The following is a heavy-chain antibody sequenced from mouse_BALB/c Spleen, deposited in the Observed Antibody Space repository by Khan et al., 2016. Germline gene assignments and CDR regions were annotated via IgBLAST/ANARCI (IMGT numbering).Heavy chain of an antibody. V-gene: IGHV1S137*01. J-gene: IGHJ4*01. CDR1: GYTFTDYA. Sequence: QVQLQQSGPELVRPGVSVKISCKGSGYTFTDYAMHWVKQSHAKSLEWIGVISTYYGNTNYTQKLKGKATMTVDNSSSTAYMELARLTSEDSAIYYCARGGNYFYYYAMDYWGQGTSVTVSS. D-gene: IGHD2-1*01. CDR3: ARGGNYFYYYAMDY. CDR2: ISTYYGNT.